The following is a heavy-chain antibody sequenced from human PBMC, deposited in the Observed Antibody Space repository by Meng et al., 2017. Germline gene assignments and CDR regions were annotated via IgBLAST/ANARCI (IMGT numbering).Heavy chain of an antibody. D-gene: IGHD6-13*01. J-gene: IGHJ1*01. V-gene: IGHV3-15*01. CDR1: GFTFSNAW. CDR3: TTMVHSSWSLRAEYFQH. Sequence: GESLKISCAASGFTFSNAWMSWVRQAPGKGLEWVGRIKSKTDGGTTDYAAPVKGRFTISRDDSKNTLYLQMNSLKTEDTAVYYCTTMVHSSWSLRAEYFQHWGQGTLVTVSS. CDR2: IKSKTDGGTT.